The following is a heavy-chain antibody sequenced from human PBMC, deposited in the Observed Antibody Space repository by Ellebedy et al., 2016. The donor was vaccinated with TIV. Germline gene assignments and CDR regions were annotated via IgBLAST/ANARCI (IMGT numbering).Heavy chain of an antibody. CDR3: ARDIVVVPAARRPYYYSGMDV. J-gene: IGHJ6*02. Sequence: ESLKISCVASGFTLSDFWMNWVRQAPGKGLEWVANIKEYGNEEYYVDSVKGRFTISRDNAKNSLFLQMNSLRAEDTAVYYCARDIVVVPAARRPYYYSGMDVWGQGTTVTVSS. D-gene: IGHD2-2*01. CDR1: GFTLSDFW. CDR2: IKEYGNEE. V-gene: IGHV3-7*01.